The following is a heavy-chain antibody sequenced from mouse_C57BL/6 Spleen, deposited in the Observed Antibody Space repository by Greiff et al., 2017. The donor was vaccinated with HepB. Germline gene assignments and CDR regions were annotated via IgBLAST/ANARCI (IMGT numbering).Heavy chain of an antibody. V-gene: IGHV1-82*01. J-gene: IGHJ1*03. CDR3: GYYSNYGRYFDV. Sequence: VQLQESGPELVKPGASVKISCKASGYAFSSSWMNWVKQRPGKGLEWIGRIYPGDGDTNYNGKFKGKATLTADKSSSTAYMQLSSLTSEDSAFYCCGYYSNYGRYFDVWGTGTTVTVSS. CDR2: IYPGDGDT. D-gene: IGHD2-5*01. CDR1: GYAFSSSW.